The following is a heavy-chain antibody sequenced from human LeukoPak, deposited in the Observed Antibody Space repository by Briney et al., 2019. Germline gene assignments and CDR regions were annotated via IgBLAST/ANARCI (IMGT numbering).Heavy chain of an antibody. CDR3: TRQDGDYGSYYYGMDV. J-gene: IGHJ6*04. CDR2: IRSKANSYAR. D-gene: IGHD4-17*01. Sequence: GGSLRLSCAASGFTFSGSAMHWVRQASGKGMEWVGRIRSKANSYARAYAASVKGKFTISRDDSKNTAYLQMNSLKTEDTAVYYCTRQDGDYGSYYYGMDVWGKGTTVTVSS. CDR1: GFTFSGSA. V-gene: IGHV3-73*01.